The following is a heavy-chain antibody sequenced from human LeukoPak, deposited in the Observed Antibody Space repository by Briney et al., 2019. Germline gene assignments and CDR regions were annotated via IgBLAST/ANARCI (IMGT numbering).Heavy chain of an antibody. CDR3: ARDYYYSVDY. D-gene: IGHD3-22*01. J-gene: IGHJ4*02. CDR2: IKQDGSEK. V-gene: IGHV3-7*01. Sequence: PGGSLRLSCAASGFTFSSYWMSWVRQAPGKGLEWVANIKQDGSEKYYVDSVKGRFTISRDNAKSTVYLQMNSLRAEDTAVYYCARDYYYSVDYWGQGTLVTVSS. CDR1: GFTFSSYW.